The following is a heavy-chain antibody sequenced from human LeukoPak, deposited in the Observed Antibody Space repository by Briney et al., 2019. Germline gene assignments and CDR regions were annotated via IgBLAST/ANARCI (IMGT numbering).Heavy chain of an antibody. CDR2: IHCSGNT. CDR1: GVSTSSSNFY. Sequence: SETLSLTCTVSGVSTSSSNFYWGWLRQPPGMVLEWIGGIHCSGNTYYNPSLKSRVTISIDTSKNRFSLKLSSVTAADTAVYYCARLGAGPTYYDFWSGYSSFSFDYWGQGTLVTVSS. D-gene: IGHD3-3*01. V-gene: IGHV4-39*01. J-gene: IGHJ4*02. CDR3: ARLGAGPTYYDFWSGYSSFSFDY.